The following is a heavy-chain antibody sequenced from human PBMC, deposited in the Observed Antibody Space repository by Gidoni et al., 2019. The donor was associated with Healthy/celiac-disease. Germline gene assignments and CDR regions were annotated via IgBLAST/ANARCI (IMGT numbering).Heavy chain of an antibody. D-gene: IGHD3-22*01. CDR2: INSDGSST. CDR3: ARDVENGYYYDNAFDI. V-gene: IGHV3-74*01. J-gene: IGHJ3*02. Sequence: EVQLVESGGGLVQPGGSLRLSCPASGLPFSSYWMHWVRQAPGKGLVWVSRINSDGSSTSYADSVKGRFTISRDNAKNTLYLQMNSLRAEDTAVYYCARDVENGYYYDNAFDIWGQGTMVTVSS. CDR1: GLPFSSYW.